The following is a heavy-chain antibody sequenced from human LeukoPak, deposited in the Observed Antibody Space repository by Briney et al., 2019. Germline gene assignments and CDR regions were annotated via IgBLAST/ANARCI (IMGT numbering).Heavy chain of an antibody. V-gene: IGHV4-59*11. CDR1: ADSISSRY. CDR2: IHYSGTT. J-gene: IGHJ4*02. CDR3: ANLHYVSSGSNFDC. Sequence: SETLSLTCTVSADSISSRYCSWIRQPPGKGLGWIGYIHYSGTTNYNPSLKSRVTISVDTSKKQFSLKLKSVTAADTAVYYCANLHYVSSGSNFDCWGQGTLVTVSS. D-gene: IGHD3-22*01.